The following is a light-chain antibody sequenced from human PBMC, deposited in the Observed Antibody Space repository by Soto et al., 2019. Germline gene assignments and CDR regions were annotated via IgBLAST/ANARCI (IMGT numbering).Light chain of an antibody. J-gene: IGKJ1*01. Sequence: AIQMTQSPSSLSASVGDRVTITGRASQGIRNDLGWYQQKPGKAPKLLIYAASSLQSGVPSRLSGSGSGTDFTLTISSLQPEDFATYYCLQDYNYPWTFGQGTKVDIK. CDR1: QGIRND. V-gene: IGKV1-6*01. CDR3: LQDYNYPWT. CDR2: AAS.